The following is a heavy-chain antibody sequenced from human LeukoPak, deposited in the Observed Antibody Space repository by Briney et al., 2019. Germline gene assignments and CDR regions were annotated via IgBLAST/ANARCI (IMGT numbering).Heavy chain of an antibody. J-gene: IGHJ3*01. CDR1: GFTFSNYG. CDR2: IWYDGSNQ. CDR3: ARDLSSSWSPGV. D-gene: IGHD6-13*01. Sequence: GGSLRLSCITSGFTFSNYGFHWVRQAPGKGLEWTTAIWYDGSNQYYPDSVKGRFTISRDNSKNTIYLQMNSLRIEDTAMYYCARDLSSSWSPGVWGQGTMVSVSS. V-gene: IGHV3-33*01.